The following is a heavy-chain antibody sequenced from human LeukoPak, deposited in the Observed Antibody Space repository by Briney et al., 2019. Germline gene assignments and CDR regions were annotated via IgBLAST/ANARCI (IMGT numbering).Heavy chain of an antibody. Sequence: AGSLRLSGAASGFTFSIYAMSWVRQAPGKGLEWVSAISGSGGSTYYAHSVKGRFTISRDNSKNTLYLQMNSLRAEDTAVYYCAKGNHQLRYFDWSPGAVDYWGQGTLVTVSS. CDR2: ISGSGGST. CDR3: AKGNHQLRYFDWSPGAVDY. CDR1: GFTFSIYA. V-gene: IGHV3-23*01. D-gene: IGHD3-9*01. J-gene: IGHJ4*02.